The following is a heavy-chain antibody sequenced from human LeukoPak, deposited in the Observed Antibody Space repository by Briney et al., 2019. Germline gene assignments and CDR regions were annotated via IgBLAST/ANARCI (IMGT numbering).Heavy chain of an antibody. J-gene: IGHJ4*02. CDR1: GFSFSYYV. CDR2: ITDDSNSA. CDR3: AKDIGAFSPVYSYGYVY. Sequence: GGSLRLSCAASGFSFSYYVMGWVRQAPGKGLEWVSAITDDSNSAYHADSVKGRFTISRDNSNSVLYFRMDSLRADDTAVYYCAKDIGAFSPVYSYGYVYWGQGTLVTVSS. V-gene: IGHV3-23*01. D-gene: IGHD5-18*01.